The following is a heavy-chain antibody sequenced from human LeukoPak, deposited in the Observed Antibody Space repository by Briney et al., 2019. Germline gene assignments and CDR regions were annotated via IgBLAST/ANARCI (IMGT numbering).Heavy chain of an antibody. CDR3: ARVGYSYGVIDY. CDR1: GGSISSGSYP. CDR2: IYTSGST. V-gene: IGHV4-61*02. Sequence: PSQTLSLTCTVSGGSISSGSYPWSWIRQPAGKGLEWIGRIYTSGSTKYNPSLKSRVTISVDTSKNQFSLKLSSVTAADTAVYYCARVGYSYGVIDYWGQGTLVTVSS. D-gene: IGHD5-18*01. J-gene: IGHJ4*02.